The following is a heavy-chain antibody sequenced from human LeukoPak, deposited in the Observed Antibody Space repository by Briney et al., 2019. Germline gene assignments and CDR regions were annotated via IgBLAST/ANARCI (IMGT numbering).Heavy chain of an antibody. Sequence: GGSLRLSCAASGFTFSSYAMSWVRQAPGKGLEWVSAISGSGGSTYYADSVKGRFTISRDNSKNTLYLQMNSLRAEDTAVYYCAKVGGRGSAGTKYYYYGMDVWGQGTTVTVSS. J-gene: IGHJ6*02. CDR2: ISGSGGST. CDR3: AKVGGRGSAGTKYYYYGMDV. D-gene: IGHD6-13*01. V-gene: IGHV3-23*01. CDR1: GFTFSSYA.